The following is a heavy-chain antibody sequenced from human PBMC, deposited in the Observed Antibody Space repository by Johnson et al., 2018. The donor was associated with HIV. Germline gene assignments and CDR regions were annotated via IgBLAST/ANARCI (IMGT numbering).Heavy chain of an antibody. J-gene: IGHJ3*02. D-gene: IGHD6-6*01. CDR1: GFTVSSNE. CDR3: ARGWEGYSSSTLYAFDI. V-gene: IGHV3-38-3*01. CDR2: ISGGST. Sequence: VQLVESRGVSVQPGGSLRLSCAASGFTVSSNEMSWVRQAPGKGLEWVSSISGGSTYYADSRKGRFTISRDNAKNTLYLQMNSLRAEDTAVYYCARGWEGYSSSTLYAFDIWGQGTMVTVSS.